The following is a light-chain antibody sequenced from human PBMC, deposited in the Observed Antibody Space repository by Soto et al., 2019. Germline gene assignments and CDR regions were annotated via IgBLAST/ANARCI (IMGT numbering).Light chain of an antibody. CDR3: QQSYTTPPT. CDR1: QSISNH. CDR2: AAS. V-gene: IGKV1-39*01. Sequence: DLQMTQSPSSLSASVEDRVIITCRASQSISNHLNWYQQKPGKAPKLLIFAASSLQSGVPSRFSGSRSGPDFTLTITSLQPEDFATYYCQQSYTTPPTFAGGTMVDIK. J-gene: IGKJ4*01.